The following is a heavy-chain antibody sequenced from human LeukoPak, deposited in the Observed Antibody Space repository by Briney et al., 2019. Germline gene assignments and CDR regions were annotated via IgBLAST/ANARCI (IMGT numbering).Heavy chain of an antibody. Sequence: GGSLRLSCAASGFTFSSYSMNWVRQAPGKGLEWVSYISSSSSTIYYADSVKGRFTISRDNAKNSLYLEMNSLRAEDTAVYYSAIVFRADYGAYHFDYWGQGTLVTVSS. V-gene: IGHV3-48*01. J-gene: IGHJ4*02. D-gene: IGHD4-17*01. CDR1: GFTFSSYS. CDR2: ISSSSSTI. CDR3: AIVFRADYGAYHFDY.